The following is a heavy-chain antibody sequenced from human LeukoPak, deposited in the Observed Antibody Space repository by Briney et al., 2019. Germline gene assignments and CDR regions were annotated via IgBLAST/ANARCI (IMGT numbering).Heavy chain of an antibody. V-gene: IGHV4-59*01. D-gene: IGHD3-22*01. J-gene: IGHJ5*02. CDR1: GGSISSYY. CDR2: IYYSGST. Sequence: SETLSLTCTVSGGSISSYYWSWIRQPPGKGLEWIGYIYYSGSTNYNPSLKSRVTISVDASKNQFSLKLSSVTAADTAVYYCARVNNYYGSSGAGWFDPWGQGTLVTVSS. CDR3: ARVNNYYGSSGAGWFDP.